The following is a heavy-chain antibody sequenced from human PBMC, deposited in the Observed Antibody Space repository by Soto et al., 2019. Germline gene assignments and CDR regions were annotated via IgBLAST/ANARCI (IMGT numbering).Heavy chain of an antibody. CDR1: GGSISNYY. CDR3: ARGCQYFWRGPFDH. J-gene: IGHJ4*02. D-gene: IGHD3-3*01. CDR2: IDTSGST. V-gene: IGHV4-4*07. Sequence: SETLSLTCTVSGGSISNYYCNWIRQPAGKGLEWIGRIDTSGSTNYNPSLKSRVIMSVDTSKQEFSLKLSSVTAADTAVYYCARGCQYFWRGPFDHWGRGALVIVSS.